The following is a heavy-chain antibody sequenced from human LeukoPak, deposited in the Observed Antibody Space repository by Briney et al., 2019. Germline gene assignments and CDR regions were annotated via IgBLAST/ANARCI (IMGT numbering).Heavy chain of an antibody. V-gene: IGHV1-69*13. Sequence: GASVKVSCKASGGTFSSYAISWVRQAPGQGLEWMGGIIPIFGTANYAQKFQGRVTITADESTSTAYMELSSLRSEDTAVYYCARSDCSGGSCYRYYYGMDVWGQGTTVTVSS. CDR1: GGTFSSYA. CDR2: IIPIFGTA. CDR3: ARSDCSGGSCYRYYYGMDV. J-gene: IGHJ6*02. D-gene: IGHD2-15*01.